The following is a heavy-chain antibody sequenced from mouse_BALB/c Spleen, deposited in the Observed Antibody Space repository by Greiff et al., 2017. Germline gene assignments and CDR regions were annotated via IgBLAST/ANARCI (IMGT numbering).Heavy chain of an antibody. CDR2: IYPGNSDT. CDR1: GYTFTSYW. J-gene: IGHJ4*01. D-gene: IGHD1-1*01. CDR3: TRGGYYGSSYAMDY. Sequence: VQLQQSGTVLARPGASVKMSCKASGYTFTSYWMHWVKQRPGQGLEWIGAIYPGNSDTSYNQKFKGKAKLTAVTSTSTAYMELSSLTYEDSAVYYCTRGGYYGSSYAMDYWGQGTSVTVSS. V-gene: IGHV1-5*01.